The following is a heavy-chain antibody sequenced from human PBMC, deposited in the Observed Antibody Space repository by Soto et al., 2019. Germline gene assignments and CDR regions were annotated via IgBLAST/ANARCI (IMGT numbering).Heavy chain of an antibody. V-gene: IGHV4-39*07. CDR1: GGSISSSSYY. CDR2: IYHSGST. Sequence: PSETLSLTCTVSGGSISSSSYYWGWIRQPPGKGLEWIGYIYHSGSTYYNPSLKSRVTISVDRSKNQFSLKLSSVTAADTAVYYCARVAVAGYYYYYMDVWGKGTTVTVSS. J-gene: IGHJ6*03. D-gene: IGHD6-19*01. CDR3: ARVAVAGYYYYYMDV.